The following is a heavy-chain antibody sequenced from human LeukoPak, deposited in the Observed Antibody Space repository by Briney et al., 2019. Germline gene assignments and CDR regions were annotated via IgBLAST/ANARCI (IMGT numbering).Heavy chain of an antibody. CDR2: IYYSGST. CDR1: GGSISSYY. V-gene: IGHV4-59*01. J-gene: IGHJ4*02. Sequence: SETLSLTCTVSGGSISSYYWSWIRQPPGKGLEWIGYIYYSGSTNYNPSLKSRVTISVDTSKNQFSLKLSSVTAADTAVYYCAISNGDTANPDYWGQGTLVTVSS. D-gene: IGHD5-18*01. CDR3: AISNGDTANPDY.